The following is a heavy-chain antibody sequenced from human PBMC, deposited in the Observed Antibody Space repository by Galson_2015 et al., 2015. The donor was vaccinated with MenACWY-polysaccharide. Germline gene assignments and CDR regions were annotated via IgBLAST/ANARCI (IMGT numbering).Heavy chain of an antibody. Sequence: SVKVSCKASGYTFTGYDINWVRQTTGQGLEWMGWMNPNSGNTGYAQKFQGRVTMTRNTSISIAYMELNSLRSEDTAVYYCARGGKYYYDSSGYLNWFDPWGQGTLVTVSS. D-gene: IGHD3-22*01. J-gene: IGHJ5*02. CDR1: GYTFTGYD. CDR2: MNPNSGNT. CDR3: ARGGKYYYDSSGYLNWFDP. V-gene: IGHV1-8*01.